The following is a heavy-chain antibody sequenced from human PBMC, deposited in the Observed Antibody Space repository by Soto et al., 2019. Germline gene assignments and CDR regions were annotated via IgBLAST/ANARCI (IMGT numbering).Heavy chain of an antibody. V-gene: IGHV4-4*02. CDR2: ILHTGPT. J-gene: IGHJ4*02. CDR1: GDSFSSSNW. Sequence: QVQLQESGPGLVEPSGTLSLTCGVSGDSFSSSNWWTWVRQPPGKGQEWIGDILHTGPTDYTPSLRSRLTISIDSSKKEFSLTFTSVTATDTAIYYCARAPRRVDGKWYLDYWGQGVLVTVSS. D-gene: IGHD2-15*01. CDR3: ARAPRRVDGKWYLDY.